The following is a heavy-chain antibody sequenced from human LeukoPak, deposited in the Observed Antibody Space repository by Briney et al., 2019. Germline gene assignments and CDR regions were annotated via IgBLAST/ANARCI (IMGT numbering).Heavy chain of an antibody. J-gene: IGHJ4*02. CDR3: ARAPDYGDYVLLDY. Sequence: TASETLSLTCTVSGGSISSYYWSWIRQPPGKGLEWIGYIYYSGSTNYNPSLKSRVTISVDTSKNQFSLKLSSVTAADTAVYYCARAPDYGDYVLLDYWGQGTLVTVSS. V-gene: IGHV4-59*12. D-gene: IGHD4-17*01. CDR1: GGSISSYY. CDR2: IYYSGST.